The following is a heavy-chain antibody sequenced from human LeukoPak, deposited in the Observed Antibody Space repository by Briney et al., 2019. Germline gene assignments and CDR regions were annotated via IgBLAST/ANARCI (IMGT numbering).Heavy chain of an antibody. V-gene: IGHV4-39*01. CDR2: STYTEST. J-gene: IGHJ5*02. CDR1: GDSISSSSYY. D-gene: IGHD3-22*01. Sequence: SETLSLTCTVPGDSISSSSYYWGRIRQPPGKGLEWIGTSTYTESTYYNPSLKSRVTISVDTSKTQFSLKVTSVTAADTAVYYCARQGGYYDNSGLNPSWLDPWCQGTLVTVSS. CDR3: ARQGGYYDNSGLNPSWLDP.